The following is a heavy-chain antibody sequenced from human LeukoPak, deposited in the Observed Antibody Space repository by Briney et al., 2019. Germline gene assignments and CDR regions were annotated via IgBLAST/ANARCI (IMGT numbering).Heavy chain of an antibody. V-gene: IGHV3-30-3*01. CDR3: AREDDGSWYGRLFDY. D-gene: IGHD6-13*01. CDR1: GFTFSSYA. Sequence: PGGSLRLSCAASGFTFSSYAMHWVRQAPGKGLEWVAVISYDGSNKYYADSVKGRFTISRDNSKNTLYLQMNSLRAEDTAVYYCAREDDGSWYGRLFDYWGQGTLVTVSS. CDR2: ISYDGSNK. J-gene: IGHJ4*02.